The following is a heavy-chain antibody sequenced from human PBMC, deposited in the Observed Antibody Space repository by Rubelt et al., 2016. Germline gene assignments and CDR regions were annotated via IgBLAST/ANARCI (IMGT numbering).Heavy chain of an antibody. CDR2: IHYSGRT. V-gene: IGHV4-39*07. D-gene: IGHD5-24*01. CDR3: ARELSGYNSY. CDR1: GGSISSITYK. J-gene: IGHJ4*02. Sequence: QLQLHESGPGLVKPSETLSLTCTVSGGSISSITYKWAWVRQPPEKGLEWIASIHYSGRTDYNPSLKSRVNISLDTSKNQVSLRPSVVTAADAAVYYCARELSGYNSYWGQGTLVTVSS.